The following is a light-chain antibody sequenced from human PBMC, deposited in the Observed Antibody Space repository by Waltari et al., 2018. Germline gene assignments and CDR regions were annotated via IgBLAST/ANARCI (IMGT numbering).Light chain of an antibody. CDR3: QQSYTTPRT. J-gene: IGKJ1*01. Sequence: ELVLTQSPATLSLSPGERATLPCRASQSVSSYLAWYQQKPGQAPRLLIYDASNRATGIPARFSGSGSGTDFTLTISSLEPEDFATYYCQQSYTTPRTFGQGTKVEIK. CDR2: DAS. CDR1: QSVSSY. V-gene: IGKV3-11*01.